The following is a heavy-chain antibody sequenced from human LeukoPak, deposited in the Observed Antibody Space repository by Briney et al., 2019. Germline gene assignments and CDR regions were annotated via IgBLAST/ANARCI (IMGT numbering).Heavy chain of an antibody. CDR1: GGSISSYY. J-gene: IGHJ3*02. V-gene: IGHV4-4*07. CDR3: ARDLASKGSDAFDI. CDR2: IYTSGST. D-gene: IGHD2-21*01. Sequence: SETLSLTCTVSGGSISSYYWSWIRQPAGKGLEWIGRIYTSGSTNYNPSLKSRVTMSVDTSKNQFSLKLSSVTAADTAVYYCARDLASKGSDAFDIWGQGIMVTVSS.